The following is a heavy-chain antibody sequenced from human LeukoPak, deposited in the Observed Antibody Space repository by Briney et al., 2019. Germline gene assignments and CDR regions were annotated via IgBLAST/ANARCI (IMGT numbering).Heavy chain of an antibody. Sequence: GGSLRLSCAASGFDLSTYEMNWVRQAPGKGLEWIADITISGHTKNYADSVKGRFTISRDNARTSLYLQMNSLRIEDTGVYYCARGDPHADLWGQGTLVTVSS. CDR2: ITISGHTK. CDR3: ARGDPHADL. V-gene: IGHV3-48*03. CDR1: GFDLSTYE. J-gene: IGHJ5*02.